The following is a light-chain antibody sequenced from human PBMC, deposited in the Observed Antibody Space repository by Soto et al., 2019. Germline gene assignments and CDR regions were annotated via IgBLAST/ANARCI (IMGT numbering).Light chain of an antibody. CDR3: QHGNT. CDR2: GAS. V-gene: IGKV3-15*01. CDR1: QSVSSN. Sequence: EIVMTQSPATLSVSPGERATLSCRASQSVSSNLSWYQQKPGQAPRLLIYGASTRATGITARFSGSGSGTEFTLTISSLQSEDFAVYYCQHGNTFGQGTKLEIK. J-gene: IGKJ2*01.